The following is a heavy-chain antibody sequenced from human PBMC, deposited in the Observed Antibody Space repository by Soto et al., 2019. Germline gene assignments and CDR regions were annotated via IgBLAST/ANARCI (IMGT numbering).Heavy chain of an antibody. Sequence: ASVKVSCKASGYTFTSYGISWVRQAPGQGLEWMGWISAYNGNTNYAQKLQGRVTMTTDTSTSTAYMELRSLRSDDTAVYYCARDPNWGGIAARPVDYWGQGTLVTVSS. D-gene: IGHD6-6*01. CDR2: ISAYNGNT. J-gene: IGHJ4*02. CDR1: GYTFTSYG. V-gene: IGHV1-18*01. CDR3: ARDPNWGGIAARPVDY.